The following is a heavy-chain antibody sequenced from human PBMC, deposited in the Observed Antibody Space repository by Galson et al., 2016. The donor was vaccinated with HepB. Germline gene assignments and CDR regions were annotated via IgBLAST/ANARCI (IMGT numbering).Heavy chain of an antibody. CDR3: AKGGYCSGGTCYSVWYPFDS. D-gene: IGHD2-15*01. CDR2: ISGGGSDT. Sequence: SLRLSCAASGFTFSNYGMNWVRQAPGKGLEWVSAISGGGSDTYYADSVKGRFTISRDNFENTLYVEMNSLRAEDTAVYFCAKGGYCSGGTCYSVWYPFDSWGQGTLVSVSA. V-gene: IGHV3-23*01. J-gene: IGHJ4*02. CDR1: GFTFSNYG.